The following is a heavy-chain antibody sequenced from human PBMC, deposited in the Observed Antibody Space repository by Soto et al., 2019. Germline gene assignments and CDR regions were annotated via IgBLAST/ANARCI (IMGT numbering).Heavy chain of an antibody. D-gene: IGHD5-12*01. V-gene: IGHV3-48*03. CDR2: ISSSGSTI. CDR3: ARVLSGYPIRPYYYGMDV. Sequence: PGGSLRLSCAASGFTFSSYEMNWVRQAPGKGLEWVSYISSSGSTIYYADSVKGRFTISRDNAKNSLYLQMNSLRAEDTAVYYCARVLSGYPIRPYYYGMDVWGPGPTVTVSS. CDR1: GFTFSSYE. J-gene: IGHJ6*02.